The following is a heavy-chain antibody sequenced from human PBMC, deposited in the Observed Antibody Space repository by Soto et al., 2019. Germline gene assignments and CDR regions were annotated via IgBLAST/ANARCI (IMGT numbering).Heavy chain of an antibody. CDR1: GFTFSSYS. Sequence: EAQLVESGGGLVKPGGSLRLSCAASGFTFSSYSMNCVRQAPGKGREWVSSSSSSSSYVYYADAVKGRFTISRDNAKKSLYLRMNSLRAADTAVYYCARDSTFYCSGGSCYSDYWGQGTLVTVSS. CDR3: ARDSTFYCSGGSCYSDY. J-gene: IGHJ4*02. V-gene: IGHV3-21*01. CDR2: SSSSSSYV. D-gene: IGHD2-15*01.